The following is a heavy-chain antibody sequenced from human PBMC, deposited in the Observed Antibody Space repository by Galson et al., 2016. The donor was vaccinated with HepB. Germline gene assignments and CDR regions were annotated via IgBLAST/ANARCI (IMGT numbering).Heavy chain of an antibody. V-gene: IGHV4-31*11. J-gene: IGHJ4*02. CDR2: NYNGGTS. D-gene: IGHD6-19*01. Sequence: TLSLTCAVSRASVTSGGYYWTWFRQHPVKGLEWIGYNYNGGTSYYAPSLRSRVTISVDTSKNEFSLSLNPVTAADTGVYYCATKAGYTTGWGFWGQGTLVTVSS. CDR3: ATKAGYTTGWGF. CDR1: RASVTSGGYY.